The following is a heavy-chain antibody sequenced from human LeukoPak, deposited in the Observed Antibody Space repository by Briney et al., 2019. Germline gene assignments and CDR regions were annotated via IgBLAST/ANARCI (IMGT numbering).Heavy chain of an antibody. J-gene: IGHJ6*02. CDR1: GGTFSSYA. CDR2: INPNSGGT. V-gene: IGHV1-2*06. CDR3: ARGGYDFVYYYYGMDV. D-gene: IGHD3-3*01. Sequence: ASVKVSCKASGGTFSSYAISWVRQAPGQGLEWMGRINPNSGGTNYAQKFQGRVTMTRDTSISTAYMELSRLRSDDTAVYYCARGGYDFVYYYYGMDVWGQGTTVTVSS.